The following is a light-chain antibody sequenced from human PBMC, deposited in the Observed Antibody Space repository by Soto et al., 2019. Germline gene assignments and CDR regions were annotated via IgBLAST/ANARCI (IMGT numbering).Light chain of an antibody. CDR2: AAS. V-gene: IGKV1-27*01. Sequence: DIQMTQSPSSLSASVGDRVTITCRASQGISNYLAWYQQKPGKVPKLLIYAASTLQSGFPSRFSGSGSGTDFTLTISSLQPEDVSTYYCQKYNSAPFGQGTRLEIK. J-gene: IGKJ5*01. CDR1: QGISNY. CDR3: QKYNSAP.